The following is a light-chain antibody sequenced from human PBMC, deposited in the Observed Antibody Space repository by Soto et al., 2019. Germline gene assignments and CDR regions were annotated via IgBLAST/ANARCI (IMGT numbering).Light chain of an antibody. CDR3: KRTYKTPDT. Sequence: DIQMAHSPPSLSASVGDRVTITCRTSQNIYNYLNWYQQKPRKAPKLLISAASSVQSGVPMRFSGSASSTHFTLTISSLPAEDFEIYYCKRTYKTPDTFGQGTRLEVK. J-gene: IGKJ5*01. CDR2: AAS. V-gene: IGKV1-39*01. CDR1: QNIYNY.